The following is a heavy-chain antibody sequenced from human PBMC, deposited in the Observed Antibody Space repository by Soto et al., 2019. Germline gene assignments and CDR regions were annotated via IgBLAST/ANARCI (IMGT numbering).Heavy chain of an antibody. D-gene: IGHD4-4*01. CDR3: ARTGSTVINY. V-gene: IGHV4-39*01. J-gene: IGHJ4*02. CDR1: GGSINSSSYY. Sequence: QLQLQESGPGLVRPSETLSLTCTVSGGSINSSSYYWAWIRQPPGKGLEWIGSIYYSGNTYYTPSLKSPVTISVDTSKHQFSLKLSSVTAADTAVYYCARTGSTVINYWGQGTLVTVSS. CDR2: IYYSGNT.